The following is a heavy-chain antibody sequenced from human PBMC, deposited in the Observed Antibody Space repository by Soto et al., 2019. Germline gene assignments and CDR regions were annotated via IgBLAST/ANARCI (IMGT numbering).Heavy chain of an antibody. D-gene: IGHD2-21*02. CDR2: INHSGST. V-gene: IGHV4-34*01. Sequence: PSETLSLTCAVYGGSFSGYYWSWIRQPPGKGLEWIGEINHSGSTNYNPSLKSRVTISVDTSKNQFSLKLSSVTAADTAVYYCAVTYYYGMDVWGQGTTVTVSS. J-gene: IGHJ6*02. CDR3: AVTYYYGMDV. CDR1: GGSFSGYY.